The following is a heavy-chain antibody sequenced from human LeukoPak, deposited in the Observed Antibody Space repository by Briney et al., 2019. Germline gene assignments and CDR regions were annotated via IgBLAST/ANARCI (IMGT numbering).Heavy chain of an antibody. CDR3: ARDYFDWVRYYYGMDV. CDR2: MSAYNGNT. CDR1: GYTFTSYG. J-gene: IGHJ6*02. D-gene: IGHD3-9*01. V-gene: IGHV1-18*01. Sequence: ASVKVSRKASGYTFTSYGISWVRPAPGRGLEWMGWMSAYNGNTNYAQKLRGRVTMTTDTSTSTAYMELRSLRSDDTAVYYCARDYFDWVRYYYGMDVWGQGTTVTVSS.